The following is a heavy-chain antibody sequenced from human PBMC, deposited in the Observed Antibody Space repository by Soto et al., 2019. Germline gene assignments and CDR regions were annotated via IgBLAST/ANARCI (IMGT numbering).Heavy chain of an antibody. CDR3: ARDHNCGGDCYSTSYYYYGMDV. Sequence: SETLSLTCTVSGGSISSGGYYWSWIRQHPGKGLEWIGYIYYSGSTYYNPSLKSRVTISVDTSKNQFSLKLSSVTAADTAVYYCARDHNCGGDCYSTSYYYYGMDVWGRGTTVTVSS. CDR1: GGSISSGGYY. CDR2: IYYSGST. J-gene: IGHJ6*02. V-gene: IGHV4-31*03. D-gene: IGHD2-21*02.